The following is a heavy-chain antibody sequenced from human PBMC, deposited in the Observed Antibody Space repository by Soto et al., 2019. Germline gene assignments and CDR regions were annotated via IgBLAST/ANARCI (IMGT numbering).Heavy chain of an antibody. CDR2: ISGVGGST. D-gene: IGHD2-15*01. Sequence: GGSLRLSCEASGFTFSNFAMTWVRQAPGKGLEWVSAISGVGGSTYADSVKGRLTISRDNSKNMLYLQMNSLRAEDTAIYYCAKGHGKYCSASSCFFDYWGQGTPVTVSS. CDR1: GFTFSNFA. J-gene: IGHJ4*02. CDR3: AKGHGKYCSASSCFFDY. V-gene: IGHV3-23*01.